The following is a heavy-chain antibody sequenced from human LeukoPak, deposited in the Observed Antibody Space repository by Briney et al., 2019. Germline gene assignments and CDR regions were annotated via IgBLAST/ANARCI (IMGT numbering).Heavy chain of an antibody. CDR3: ARSIQLWFPDY. D-gene: IGHD5-18*01. Sequence: SETLSLTCAVYGGPFSGNFWNWVRQPPGKGLEWIGEISHTGTSNYNPSLKSRVTISVDTSKHQFSLKLSSVTAADTAVYYCARSIQLWFPDYWGQGTLVTVSS. CDR1: GGPFSGNF. V-gene: IGHV4-34*01. CDR2: ISHTGTS. J-gene: IGHJ4*02.